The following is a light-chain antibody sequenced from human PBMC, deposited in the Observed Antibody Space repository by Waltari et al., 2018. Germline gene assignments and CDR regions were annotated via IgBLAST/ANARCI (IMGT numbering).Light chain of an antibody. CDR2: AAS. J-gene: IGKJ4*01. CDR3: QQVKSYPLT. CDR1: QGISSD. V-gene: IGKV1-9*01. Sequence: DIQLTQSPSFLSASVGDRVPITCRASQGISSDLAWYQQKPGKAPEVLISAASALEGGVPSRFSGSGAGTEFTLTISSLQPEDLGTYYCQQVKSYPLTFGGGTKVEIK.